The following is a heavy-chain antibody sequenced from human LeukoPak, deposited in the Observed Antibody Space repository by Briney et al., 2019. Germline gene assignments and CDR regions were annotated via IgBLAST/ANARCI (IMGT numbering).Heavy chain of an antibody. Sequence: GGSLRLSCAASGFTVSSNYMSWVRQAPGKGLEWVSVIYSGGSTYYADSVKGRFTISRDNSKNTLYLQMNSLRAEDTAVYYCARGIAVAGIFDYRGQGTLVTVSS. V-gene: IGHV3-53*01. CDR1: GFTVSSNY. CDR2: IYSGGST. CDR3: ARGIAVAGIFDY. D-gene: IGHD6-19*01. J-gene: IGHJ4*02.